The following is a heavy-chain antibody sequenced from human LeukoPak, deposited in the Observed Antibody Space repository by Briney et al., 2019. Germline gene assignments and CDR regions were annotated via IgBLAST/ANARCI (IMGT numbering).Heavy chain of an antibody. CDR1: GFTVSSNY. V-gene: IGHV3-30*02. CDR2: VHYDGSIL. J-gene: IGHJ6*03. CDR3: AKDKVPMDV. Sequence: GGSLRLSCAASGFTVSSNYMSWVRQAPGKGLEWVAYVHYDGSILRYTDSVKGRFTISRDNSKHTSHLQMSSLTTDDTGVYYCAKDKVPMDVWGKGTTVTVSS.